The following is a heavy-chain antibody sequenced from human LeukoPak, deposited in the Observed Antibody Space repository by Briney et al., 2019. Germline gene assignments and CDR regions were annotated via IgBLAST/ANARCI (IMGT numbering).Heavy chain of an antibody. V-gene: IGHV3-53*01. Sequence: GGSLRLSCAASGFTFSSYAMSWVRQAPGKGLEWVSVIYSGGSTYYADSVKGRFTISRDNSKNTLYLQMNSLRAEDTAVYYCARDIRNAFDIWGQGTMVTVSS. J-gene: IGHJ3*02. D-gene: IGHD1-14*01. CDR1: GFTFSSYA. CDR2: IYSGGST. CDR3: ARDIRNAFDI.